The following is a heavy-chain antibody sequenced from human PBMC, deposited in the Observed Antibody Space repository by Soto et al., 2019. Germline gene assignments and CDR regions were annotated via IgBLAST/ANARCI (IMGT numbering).Heavy chain of an antibody. Sequence: GGSLRLSCVASGFNFNMYTMNWVRQAPGKGLEWVSSISSSSGDIFYADSVKGRFTISRDNAKNSLNLQMNSLRVEDTAVYYCARDLSRPQKTYYVSSAIPDYWGQGTLVTVSS. D-gene: IGHD3-22*01. V-gene: IGHV3-21*01. CDR2: ISSSSGDI. J-gene: IGHJ4*02. CDR1: GFNFNMYT. CDR3: ARDLSRPQKTYYVSSAIPDY.